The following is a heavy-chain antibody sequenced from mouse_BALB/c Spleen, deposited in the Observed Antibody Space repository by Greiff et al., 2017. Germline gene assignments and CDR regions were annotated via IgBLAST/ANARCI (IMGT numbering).Heavy chain of an antibody. V-gene: IGHV5-9-4*01. CDR1: GFTFSSYA. J-gene: IGHJ3*01. CDR3: ARGAGTSAY. Sequence: EVMLVESGGGLVKPGGSLKLSCAASGFTFSSYAMSWVRQSPEKRLEWVAEISSGGSFTYYPDTVTGRFTISRDNAKNTLYLEMSSLRSEDTAMYYCARGAGTSAYWGQGTLVTVSA. CDR2: ISSGGSFT. D-gene: IGHD4-1*01.